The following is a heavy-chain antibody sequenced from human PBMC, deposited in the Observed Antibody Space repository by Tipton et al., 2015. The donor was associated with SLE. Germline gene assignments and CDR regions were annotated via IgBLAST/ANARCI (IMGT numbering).Heavy chain of an antibody. CDR1: GGSFSGYY. CDR2: INHSGGT. D-gene: IGHD3-16*01. J-gene: IGHJ4*02. CDR3: ASHRPYDYIWGSYSPLFTY. Sequence: TLSLTCAVYGGSFSGYYWGWTRQPPGKGLEWTGEINHSGGTKYNPSLKSRVIISVDTSKNQFSLKLSSVTAADTAVYYCASHRPYDYIWGSYSPLFTYWAQGPLATV. V-gene: IGHV4-34*01.